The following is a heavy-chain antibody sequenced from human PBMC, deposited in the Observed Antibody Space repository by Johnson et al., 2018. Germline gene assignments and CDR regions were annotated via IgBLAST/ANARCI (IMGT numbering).Heavy chain of an antibody. V-gene: IGHV3-33*01. Sequence: VQLVESGGGVVQAGRSLRLSCVGSGFTFSNYGMQWVRQAPGKGLEWVALIWHDGSNKFYADSVKGRFTIARDDSKNTLYLQMNSLRVEDTAVYYCARDKGWDLLLHDWGRGTLVTVSS. J-gene: IGHJ4*02. D-gene: IGHD1-26*01. CDR1: GFTFSNYG. CDR2: IWHDGSNK. CDR3: ARDKGWDLLLHD.